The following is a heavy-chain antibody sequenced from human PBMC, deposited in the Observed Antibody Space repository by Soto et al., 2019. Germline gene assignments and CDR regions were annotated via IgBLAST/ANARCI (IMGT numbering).Heavy chain of an antibody. J-gene: IGHJ3*02. CDR1: GGTFSSYG. Sequence: SVKVSCKASGGTFSSYGVSWVRQAPGQGLEWMGRVIPVFGIEHYAQKSQGRVTVTADESTSTAYMELSGLTSEDTAVYYCARGLSYYDSSGYSDAFDIWGQGTLVTVSS. CDR3: ARGLSYYDSSGYSDAFDI. V-gene: IGHV1-69*13. D-gene: IGHD3-22*01. CDR2: VIPVFGIE.